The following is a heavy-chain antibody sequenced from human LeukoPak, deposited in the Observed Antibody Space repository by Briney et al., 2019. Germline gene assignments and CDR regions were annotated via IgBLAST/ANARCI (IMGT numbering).Heavy chain of an antibody. D-gene: IGHD3-10*01. CDR3: ARGPYYYGSGSYLDY. J-gene: IGHJ4*02. CDR2: ISVSGTST. CDR1: GFTFSSYA. Sequence: GALRLSCAASGFTFSSYATSWVRQAPGKGLEWVSGISVSGTSTSNADSVKGRFTISRDNPKNTLYLQMNSLRAEDTAVYYYARGPYYYGSGSYLDYWGQGTLVTVSS. V-gene: IGHV3-23*01.